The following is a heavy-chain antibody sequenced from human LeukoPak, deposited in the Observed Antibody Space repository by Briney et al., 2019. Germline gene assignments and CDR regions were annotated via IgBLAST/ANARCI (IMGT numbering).Heavy chain of an antibody. D-gene: IGHD2-15*01. CDR2: INPNSGGT. Sequence: ASVKVSCKASGYAFTGYYIHWVRQAPGQGLEWMGWINPNSGGTNYAQKFQGRVTMTRDTSISTAYMELRSLTSDDTAVYYCARVKDLDFWGQGTPVTVSS. CDR1: GYAFTGYY. CDR3: ARVKDLDF. V-gene: IGHV1-2*02. J-gene: IGHJ4*02.